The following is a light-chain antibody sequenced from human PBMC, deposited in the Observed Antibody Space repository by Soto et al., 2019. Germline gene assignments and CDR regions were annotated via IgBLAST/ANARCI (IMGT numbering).Light chain of an antibody. CDR2: DVR. V-gene: IGLV2-8*01. CDR1: SSDVGAYNF. CDR3: LCLHGDSQYV. Sequence: QSALTQPPSASGSAGQSVTISCTGTSSDVGAYNFVSWYQQHPYKAPKLIIYDVRKRPSGVPDRFSGSKSGNTASLTVSGHQAEDEAEYYCLCLHGDSQYVFGTGTKLTVL. J-gene: IGLJ1*01.